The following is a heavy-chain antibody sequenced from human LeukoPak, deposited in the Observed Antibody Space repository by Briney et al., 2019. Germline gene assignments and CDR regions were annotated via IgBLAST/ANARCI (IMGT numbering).Heavy chain of an antibody. D-gene: IGHD3-10*01. CDR1: GFTVSSNY. CDR3: ARGGTMVRGSIRYYYYGMDV. CDR2: IYSGGST. V-gene: IGHV3-53*04. Sequence: TGGSLRLSCAASGFTVSSNYMSWVRQAPGKGLEWVSVIYSGGSTYYADSVKGRFTISRHNSKNTLYLQMNSLRAEDTAVYYCARGGTMVRGSIRYYYYGMDVWGQGTTVTVSS. J-gene: IGHJ6*02.